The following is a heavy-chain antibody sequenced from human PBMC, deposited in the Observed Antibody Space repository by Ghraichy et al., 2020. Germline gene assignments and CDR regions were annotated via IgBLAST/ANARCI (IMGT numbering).Heavy chain of an antibody. CDR3: AKDWSMAVAGIDS. CDR2: ITGNGDFT. J-gene: IGHJ4*02. Sequence: GGSLRLSCAASGFTFRRYAMTWVRQAPGKGLQWVSGITGNGDFTYYADSVKGRFTISRDNSGNTLHLQMSSLRADDTAVYYCAKDWSMAVAGIDSWGQGTLVTVSS. V-gene: IGHV3-23*01. CDR1: GFTFRRYA. D-gene: IGHD6-19*01.